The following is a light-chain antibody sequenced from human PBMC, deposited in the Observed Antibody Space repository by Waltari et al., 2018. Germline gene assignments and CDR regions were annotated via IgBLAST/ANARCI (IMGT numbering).Light chain of an antibody. J-gene: IGKJ3*01. CDR3: QQSYSTPPFT. CDR2: SAS. V-gene: IGKV1-39*01. CDR1: QSISSD. Sequence: DIQMTQSPSSLSASVGDRVTITCRASQSISSDLHWYQQKPGQAPKLLIYSASSLQSVVPSRFSGSGSGTDFTLTISSLQPEDFTTYYCQQSYSTPPFTFGPGTKVDIK.